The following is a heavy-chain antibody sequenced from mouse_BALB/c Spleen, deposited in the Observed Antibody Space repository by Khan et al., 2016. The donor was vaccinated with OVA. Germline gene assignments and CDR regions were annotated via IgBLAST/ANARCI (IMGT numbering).Heavy chain of an antibody. Sequence: VQLQESGPELVKPGASVKMSCKASGYTFTDYLISWVKQRTGQGLEWIGEIYPGSGYTYYHEKFKGKATLTSDKSSNTAYMHLSSLTSEDSAVYFCARAGYGGFAYWGQGTLVTVSA. V-gene: IGHV1-81*01. CDR2: IYPGSGYT. D-gene: IGHD3-2*02. CDR3: ARAGYGGFAY. J-gene: IGHJ3*01. CDR1: GYTFTDYL.